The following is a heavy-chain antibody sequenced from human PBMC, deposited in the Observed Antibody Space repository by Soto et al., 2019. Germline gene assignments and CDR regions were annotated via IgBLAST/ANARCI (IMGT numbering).Heavy chain of an antibody. CDR2: ISGHNGHT. CDR3: ARDVDVLTTPPGDF. Sequence: EASVKVSCKTSGYTFTTYGVSWVRRAPGQGLEWMGWISGHNGHTNYAQKFQGRVTMTTDTSTRTVYMELRSLRTDDTAMYYCARDVDVLTTPPGDFWGQGTLVTVSS. D-gene: IGHD4-17*01. V-gene: IGHV1-18*04. J-gene: IGHJ4*02. CDR1: GYTFTTYG.